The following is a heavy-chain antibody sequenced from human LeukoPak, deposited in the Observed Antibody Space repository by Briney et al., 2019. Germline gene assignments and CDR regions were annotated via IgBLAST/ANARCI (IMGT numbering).Heavy chain of an antibody. CDR2: IYYSGST. Sequence: SETVSLTCTVSGCSISSGDYYWRWIRQPPGRGLVWIEYIYYSGSTYYNPSLKSRVTISVDTSKNQFSLKLSSVTAADTAVYYCARDPDYGDAFDIWGQGTMVTVSS. CDR1: GCSISSGDYY. CDR3: ARDPDYGDAFDI. D-gene: IGHD4-17*01. V-gene: IGHV4-30-4*08. J-gene: IGHJ3*02.